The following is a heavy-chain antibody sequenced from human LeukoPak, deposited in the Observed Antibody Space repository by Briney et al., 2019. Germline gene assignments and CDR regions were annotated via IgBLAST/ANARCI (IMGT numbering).Heavy chain of an antibody. CDR1: GGSISSGSYY. V-gene: IGHV4-61*02. CDR3: ARDGSLKAASPQAFDI. D-gene: IGHD6-6*01. CDR2: IYTSGST. Sequence: SETLSLTCTVSGGSISSGSYYWSWIRQPAGKGLEWIGRIYTSGSTNYNPSLKSRVTISVDTSKNQFSLKLSSVTAADTAVYYCARDGSLKAASPQAFDIWGQGTMVTVSS. J-gene: IGHJ3*02.